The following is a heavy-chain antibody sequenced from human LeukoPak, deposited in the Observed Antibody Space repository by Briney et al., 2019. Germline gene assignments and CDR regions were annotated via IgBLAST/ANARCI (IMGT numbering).Heavy chain of an antibody. V-gene: IGHV5-51*01. CDR2: IYPGDSDT. Sequence: GESLRISCKGSGYRFTSYWIGWVRPMPGKGLEWMGIIYPGDSDTRYSPSFQGQVTISADKSISTAYLQWSRLKASDTAMYYCARGVGANYFDYWGQGTLVTVSS. CDR1: GYRFTSYW. D-gene: IGHD1-26*01. CDR3: ARGVGANYFDY. J-gene: IGHJ4*02.